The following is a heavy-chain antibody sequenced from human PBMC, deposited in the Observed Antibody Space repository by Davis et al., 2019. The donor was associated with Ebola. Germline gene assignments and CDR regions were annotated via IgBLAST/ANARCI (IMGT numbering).Heavy chain of an antibody. CDR1: GFSFSYYG. V-gene: IGHV3-33*01. Sequence: GESLKISCAASGFSFSYYGMHWVRQAPGKGLEWLTVIWSDGRNELYADSVKGRFTISRDNSKNTLFLQMNSLRVDDTAVYYCARDTEGDGDSPFDYWGQGTLVTVSS. D-gene: IGHD4-17*01. CDR2: IWSDGRNE. J-gene: IGHJ4*02. CDR3: ARDTEGDGDSPFDY.